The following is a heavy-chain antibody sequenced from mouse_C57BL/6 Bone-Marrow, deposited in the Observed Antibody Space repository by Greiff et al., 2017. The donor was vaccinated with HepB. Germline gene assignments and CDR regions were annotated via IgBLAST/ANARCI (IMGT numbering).Heavy chain of an antibody. CDR1: GFTFSSYA. D-gene: IGHD1-1*01. V-gene: IGHV5-4*01. J-gene: IGHJ2*01. Sequence: EVQGVESGGGLVKPGGSLKLSCAASGFTFSSYAMSWVRQTPEKRLEWVATISDGGSYTYYPDNVKGRFTISRDNAKNNLYLQMSHLQSEDTAMYYCAMYYYGSSYDFYYWGQGTTLTVSS. CDR3: AMYYYGSSYDFYY. CDR2: ISDGGSYT.